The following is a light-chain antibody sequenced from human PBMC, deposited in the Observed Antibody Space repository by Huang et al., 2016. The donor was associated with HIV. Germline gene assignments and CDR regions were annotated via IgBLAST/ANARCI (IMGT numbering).Light chain of an antibody. CDR1: QGIGRY. J-gene: IGKJ3*01. CDR3: QQLKTYPIT. CDR2: AAS. Sequence: IQLTQSPSYLSASVGDRVTITCRASQGIGRYLVWYQQKPGKAPKLLIYAASTLQRGVPSRFSGSGSGTDFTLTIGSLQPEDFATYYCQQLKTYPITFGPGTQVDIK. V-gene: IGKV1-9*01.